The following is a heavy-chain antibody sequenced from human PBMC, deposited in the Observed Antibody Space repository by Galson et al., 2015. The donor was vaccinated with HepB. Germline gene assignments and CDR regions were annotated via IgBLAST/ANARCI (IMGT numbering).Heavy chain of an antibody. Sequence: SLRLSCAASGFTFSSYSMNWVRQAPGKGLEWVSSISSSSSYIYYADSVKGRFTTSRDNAKNSLYLQMNSLRAEDTAVYYCARDSPMVRGVITSSVYGMDVWGQGTTVTVSS. J-gene: IGHJ6*02. CDR3: ARDSPMVRGVITSSVYGMDV. V-gene: IGHV3-21*01. D-gene: IGHD3-10*01. CDR1: GFTFSSYS. CDR2: ISSSSSYI.